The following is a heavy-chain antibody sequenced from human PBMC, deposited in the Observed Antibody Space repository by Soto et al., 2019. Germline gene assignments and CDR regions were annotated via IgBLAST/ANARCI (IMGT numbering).Heavy chain of an antibody. V-gene: IGHV3-23*01. J-gene: IGHJ4*02. D-gene: IGHD2-8*02. CDR3: EEEKKTGAHYAIDY. Sequence: GSLRLSCEASGFIFSSYAMDWVRQAPGKGLQWVSSITGSSDYTSYIASVKGRFTISRDNSKNTLYLQMNSLRAEDTAVYLCEEEKKTGAHYAIDYWSQGTLVTVSS. CDR2: ITGSSDYT. CDR1: GFIFSSYA.